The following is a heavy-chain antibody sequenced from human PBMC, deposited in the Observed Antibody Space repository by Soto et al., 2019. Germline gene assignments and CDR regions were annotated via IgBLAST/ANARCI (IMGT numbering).Heavy chain of an antibody. Sequence: PGGSLRLSCAASGFTCSYFSMNWVRQAPGKGLEWVSYISRDSNSRYYGDAVKGRFTISRDNAKNSLYLQMDSLGVEDTAVYYCVRDQDYAFDYWGQGTLVTVSS. D-gene: IGHD4-17*01. V-gene: IGHV3-48*01. CDR1: GFTCSYFS. CDR3: VRDQDYAFDY. CDR2: ISRDSNSR. J-gene: IGHJ4*02.